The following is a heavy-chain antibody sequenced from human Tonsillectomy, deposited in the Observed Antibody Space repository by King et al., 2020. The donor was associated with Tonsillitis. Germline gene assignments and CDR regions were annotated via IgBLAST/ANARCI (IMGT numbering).Heavy chain of an antibody. J-gene: IGHJ3*02. Sequence: QLQESGSGLVKPSQTLSLTCAVSGGSISSGGYSWSWIRQPPGKGLEWIGYIYHSGSTYYNPSLKSRVTISVDRSKNQFSLKLSSVTAADTAVYYCARRYYYDSSGTKSAFDIWGQGTMVTVSS. CDR2: IYHSGST. CDR1: GGSISSGGYS. V-gene: IGHV4-30-2*01. D-gene: IGHD3-22*01. CDR3: ARRYYYDSSGTKSAFDI.